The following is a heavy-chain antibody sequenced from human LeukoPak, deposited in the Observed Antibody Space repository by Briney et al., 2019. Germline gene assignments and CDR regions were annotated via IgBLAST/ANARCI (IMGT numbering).Heavy chain of an antibody. D-gene: IGHD3-16*01. CDR2: MRSKANSYAT. CDR1: GLPFSGSA. J-gene: IGHJ4*02. V-gene: IGHV3-73*01. CDR3: TSRGGNFYFDS. Sequence: GGSLSLSCAPCGLPFSGSALHGVRQASGKGLAWVGRMRSKANSYATAYAASVKGRFTISRDDSKTTASLQMNSLKTEGTAVYYSTSRGGNFYFDSWGQGTLVTVSS.